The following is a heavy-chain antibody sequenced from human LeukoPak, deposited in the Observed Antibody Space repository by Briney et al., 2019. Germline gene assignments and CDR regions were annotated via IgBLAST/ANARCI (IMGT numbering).Heavy chain of an antibody. Sequence: GGSLRLSCAASGFTFSSYWVSWVRQAPGKGLEWVANIKQDGSEKYYVDSVKGRFTISRDNAKNSLYLQMNSLKTEDTAVYYCTTDGGYCSGGSCLLYYYYGMDVWGQGTTVTVSS. CDR2: IKQDGSEK. J-gene: IGHJ6*02. V-gene: IGHV3-7*05. CDR1: GFTFSSYW. CDR3: TTDGGYCSGGSCLLYYYYGMDV. D-gene: IGHD2-15*01.